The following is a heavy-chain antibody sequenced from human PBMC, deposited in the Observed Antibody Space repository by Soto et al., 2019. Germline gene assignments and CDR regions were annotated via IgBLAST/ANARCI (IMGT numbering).Heavy chain of an antibody. Sequence: GGSLRLSCAASGFTVSSNYMSWVRQAPGKGLEWVSVIYSGGSTYYADSVKGRFTISRDNSKNTLYLQMNSLRAEDTAVYYCARGYPEQDYYYYGMDVWGQGPTVTVYS. D-gene: IGHD3-16*02. V-gene: IGHV3-53*01. CDR2: IYSGGST. J-gene: IGHJ6*02. CDR1: GFTVSSNY. CDR3: ARGYPEQDYYYYGMDV.